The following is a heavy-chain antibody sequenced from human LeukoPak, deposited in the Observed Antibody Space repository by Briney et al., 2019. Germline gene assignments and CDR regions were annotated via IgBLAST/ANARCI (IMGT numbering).Heavy chain of an antibody. CDR2: INSDGSST. Sequence: GGSLRLSCAASGFTFSSYWMRWVRQAPGKGLVWVSRINSDGSSTSYADSVKGRFTISRDNSKNMLYLQMNSLRAEDTAVYYCARARLWFGEHDYWGQGTLVTVSS. V-gene: IGHV3-74*01. J-gene: IGHJ4*02. CDR3: ARARLWFGEHDY. CDR1: GFTFSSYW. D-gene: IGHD3-10*01.